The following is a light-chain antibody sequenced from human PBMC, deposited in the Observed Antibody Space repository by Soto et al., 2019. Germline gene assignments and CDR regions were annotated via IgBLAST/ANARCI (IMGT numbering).Light chain of an antibody. CDR2: GAS. CDR1: QRVNSSY. Sequence: EIVLTQSPDTLYLSPGEGATLSCRASQRVNSSYLAWYQQKPGQAPRLLISGASDSATGVPARVSGSGSGTDFTLTIRRLGPEDFAVYYCQQYVNSAVTFGQGTKLQIK. CDR3: QQYVNSAVT. V-gene: IGKV3-20*01. J-gene: IGKJ2*01.